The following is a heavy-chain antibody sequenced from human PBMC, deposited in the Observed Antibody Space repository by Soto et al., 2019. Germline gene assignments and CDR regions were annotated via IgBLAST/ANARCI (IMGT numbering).Heavy chain of an antibody. CDR2: ITDTGGDA. Sequence: PGGSLRLACVASGLIFWSRAMSWVRQAPGEGLQWVATITDTGGDAKYADSVRGRFVISRDNSQKTLYLQMTSLTAEDSAMYFCARGSTDSYPGSRIFDLWGRGTLVTVSS. J-gene: IGHJ4*02. D-gene: IGHD3-10*01. CDR1: GLIFWSRA. CDR3: ARGSTDSYPGSRIFDL. V-gene: IGHV3-23*01.